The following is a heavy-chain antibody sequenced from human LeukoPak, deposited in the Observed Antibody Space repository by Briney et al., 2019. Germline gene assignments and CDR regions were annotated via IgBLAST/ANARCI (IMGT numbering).Heavy chain of an antibody. CDR3: ARGYCSSTSCYTVDY. CDR2: ISYDGGNK. Sequence: PGGSLRLSCAASGFTFSSYAMHWVRQAPGKGLEWVAVISYDGGNKYYADSVKGRFTISRDNSKNTLYLQMNSLRAEDTAVYYCARGYCSSTSCYTVDYWGQGTLVTVSS. V-gene: IGHV3-30-3*01. D-gene: IGHD2-2*02. J-gene: IGHJ4*02. CDR1: GFTFSSYA.